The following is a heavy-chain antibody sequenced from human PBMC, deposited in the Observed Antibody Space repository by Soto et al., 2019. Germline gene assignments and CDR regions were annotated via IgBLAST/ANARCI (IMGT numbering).Heavy chain of an antibody. CDR2: ISGDGINT. Sequence: QIHLVESGGDVVQPGRSLRLSCAASGFNIGIFGMHWVRQAPGKGLEWVAFISGDGINTHYADSVRGRFTLSRDYSKKTIYLQMDTLREDDTALYYCARGNLSFDFDSWGQGTLVTVSS. J-gene: IGHJ4*02. CDR3: ARGNLSFDFDS. V-gene: IGHV3-30*03. D-gene: IGHD3-10*01. CDR1: GFNIGIFG.